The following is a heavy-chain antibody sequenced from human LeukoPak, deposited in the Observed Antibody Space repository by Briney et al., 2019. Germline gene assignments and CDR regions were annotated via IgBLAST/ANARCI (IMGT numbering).Heavy chain of an antibody. CDR3: ARSQSYYDSSGYSDY. Sequence: GGSLRLSCAASGFTFSDYYMSWIRQAPGEGLEWVSYISSSGSTIYYADSVKGRFTISRDNAKNSLYLQMNSLRAEDTAVYYCARSQSYYDSSGYSDYWGQGTLVTVSS. CDR2: ISSSGSTI. CDR1: GFTFSDYY. J-gene: IGHJ4*02. D-gene: IGHD3-22*01. V-gene: IGHV3-11*01.